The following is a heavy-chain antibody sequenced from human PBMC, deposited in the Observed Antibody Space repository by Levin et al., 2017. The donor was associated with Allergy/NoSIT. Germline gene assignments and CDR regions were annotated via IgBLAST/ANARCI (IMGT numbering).Heavy chain of an antibody. CDR2: IGTAGDT. CDR3: AREFRRGGSGSYYGLDV. J-gene: IGHJ6*02. Sequence: AGGSLRLSCAASGFTFSNYDIHWVRQGTGKGLEWVSGIGTAGDTYYLGSVKGRFTISRDNAKNCLYLQMNNLRAGDTAVYYCAREFRRGGSGSYYGLDVWGQGTTVTVSS. V-gene: IGHV3-13*01. CDR1: GFTFSNYD. D-gene: IGHD2-15*01.